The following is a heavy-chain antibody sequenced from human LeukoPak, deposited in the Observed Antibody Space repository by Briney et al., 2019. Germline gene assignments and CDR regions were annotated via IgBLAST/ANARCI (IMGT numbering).Heavy chain of an antibody. Sequence: GGSLRLSCAASGFTFSNAWMSWVRQALGEGLEWVGRIKGKTDGGTTYYAAPVKGRFTISRDASKNTLYLQMNSLKTEDTAVYYCTTALGYYGSGSYRPYGYWGQGTLVTVSS. CDR1: GFTFSNAW. CDR3: TTALGYYGSGSYRPYGY. V-gene: IGHV3-15*01. J-gene: IGHJ4*02. D-gene: IGHD3-10*01. CDR2: IKGKTDGGTT.